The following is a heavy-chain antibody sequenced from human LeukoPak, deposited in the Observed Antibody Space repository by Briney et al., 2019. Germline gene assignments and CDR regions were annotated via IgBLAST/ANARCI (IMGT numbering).Heavy chain of an antibody. CDR1: GLTFSNYA. V-gene: IGHV3-23*01. Sequence: GGSLRLSCAASGLTFSNYAMSWVRQAPGRGLEWVSSISGSVDNTYYADSVWGRFTISRDNSKNTLYLQMNSLRAEDTAVYYCAKGGEGWEPHDAFDIWGQGTMVTVSS. D-gene: IGHD1-26*01. CDR3: AKGGEGWEPHDAFDI. J-gene: IGHJ3*02. CDR2: ISGSVDNT.